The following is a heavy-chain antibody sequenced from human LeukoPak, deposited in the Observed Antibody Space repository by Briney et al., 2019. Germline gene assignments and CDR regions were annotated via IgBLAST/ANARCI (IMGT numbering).Heavy chain of an antibody. CDR1: RFSFSGYS. Sequence: GSLRLSCAVSRFSFSGYSMHWVRQAPGKGLEWIGEINHSGSTNYNPSLKSRVTVSVDTSKNQFSLKLSSVTAADTAVYYCAARDYDSYYFDYWGQGTLVTVSS. CDR2: INHSGST. V-gene: IGHV4-34*08. CDR3: AARDYDSYYFDY. J-gene: IGHJ4*02. D-gene: IGHD3-3*01.